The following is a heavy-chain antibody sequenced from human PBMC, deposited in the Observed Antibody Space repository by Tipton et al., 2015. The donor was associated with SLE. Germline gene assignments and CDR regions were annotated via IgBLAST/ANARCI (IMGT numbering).Heavy chain of an antibody. CDR2: ISSSSSTI. CDR1: GFTFSSYS. CDR3: ARPLLGTAMDGFQH. D-gene: IGHD5-18*01. J-gene: IGHJ1*01. V-gene: IGHV3-48*02. Sequence: GSLRLSCAASGFTFSSYSMNWVRQAPGKGLEWVSYISSSSSTIYYADSVKGRFTISRDNAKNSLYLQMNSLRDEDTAVYYCARPLLGTAMDGFQHWGQGTLVTVSS.